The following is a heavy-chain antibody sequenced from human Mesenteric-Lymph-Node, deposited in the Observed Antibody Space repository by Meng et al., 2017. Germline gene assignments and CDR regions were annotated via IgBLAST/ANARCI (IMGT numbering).Heavy chain of an antibody. CDR3: ARGGITAAGTHCDY. CDR2: INHSGST. D-gene: IGHD6-13*01. V-gene: IGHV4-34*01. CDR1: GGSFSGYY. J-gene: IGHJ4*02. Sequence: SQTRSLTGAVYGGSFSGYYWSGLRQPPGKGLEWIGEINHSGSTNYNPSLKSRVTISVDTSKNQFSLKLSSVTAADTAVYYCARGGITAAGTHCDYWGQGTLVTVSS.